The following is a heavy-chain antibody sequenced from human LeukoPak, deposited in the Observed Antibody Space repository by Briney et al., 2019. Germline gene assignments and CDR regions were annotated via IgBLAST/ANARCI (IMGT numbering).Heavy chain of an antibody. Sequence: ASVKVSCKVSGYTLTELSMHWVRRAPGQGLEWMGWINPNSGGTNYAQKFQGWVTMTRDTSISTAYMELSRLRSDDTAVYYCARGAEAETSPLDFWGQGTLVIVS. CDR1: GYTLTELS. J-gene: IGHJ4*02. V-gene: IGHV1-2*04. CDR3: ARGAEAETSPLDF. CDR2: INPNSGGT. D-gene: IGHD6-13*01.